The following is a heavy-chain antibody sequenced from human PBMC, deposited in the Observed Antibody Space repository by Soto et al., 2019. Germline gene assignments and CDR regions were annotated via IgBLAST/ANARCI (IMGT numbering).Heavy chain of an antibody. CDR3: AKGLLSDYVTGVLGY. D-gene: IGHD4-17*01. J-gene: IGHJ4*02. V-gene: IGHV3-30*18. CDR1: GFTFSSYG. CDR2: ISYDGSNK. Sequence: QVQLVESGGGVVQPGRSLRLSCAASGFTFSSYGMHWVRQAPGKGLEWVPVISYDGSNKYYADSVKGRFTISRDNSKNTLYLQMNSLRAEDTAVYYCAKGLLSDYVTGVLGYWGQGTLVTVSS.